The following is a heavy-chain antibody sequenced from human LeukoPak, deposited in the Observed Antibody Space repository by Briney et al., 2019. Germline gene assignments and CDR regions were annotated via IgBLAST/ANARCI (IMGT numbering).Heavy chain of an antibody. CDR3: ARGSLYYGSGSYIFDY. D-gene: IGHD3-10*01. CDR2: INHSGST. J-gene: IGHJ4*02. Sequence: SETLSLTCAVYGGSFSGYYWSWIRQPPGKGLEWIGEINHSGSTNYNPSLKSRVTISVDTSKNQFSLKLSSVTAADTAVYYCARGSLYYGSGSYIFDYWGQGTLVTVSS. CDR1: GGSFSGYY. V-gene: IGHV4-34*01.